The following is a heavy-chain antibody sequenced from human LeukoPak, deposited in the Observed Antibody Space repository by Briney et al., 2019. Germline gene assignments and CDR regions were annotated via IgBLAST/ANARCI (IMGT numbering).Heavy chain of an antibody. V-gene: IGHV3-43*02. CDR2: ISGDGGRT. CDR3: AKSHRIAAAGTGFDS. D-gene: IGHD6-13*01. J-gene: IGHJ4*02. Sequence: PGRSLRLSCAASGFTFSGDGMHWVRQAPGKGLEWVSLISGDGGRTYYANSVKGRFSISRDNSKNSLYLQMNSLTTEDTALYYCAKSHRIAAAGTGFDSWGQGTLVTVSS. CDR1: GFTFSGDG.